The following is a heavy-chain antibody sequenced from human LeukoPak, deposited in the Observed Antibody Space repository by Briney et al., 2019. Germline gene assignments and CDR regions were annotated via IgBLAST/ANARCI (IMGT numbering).Heavy chain of an antibody. J-gene: IGHJ4*02. CDR3: ATGQYSSGWAFDY. Sequence: SETLSLTCAVYGGSFSGYYWSWIRQPPGKGLEWMGEINHSGSTNYNPSPKSRVTISVDTSKNQFSLKLSSVTAADTAAYYCATGQYSSGWAFDYWGQGTLVTVS. CDR1: GGSFSGYY. CDR2: INHSGST. D-gene: IGHD6-19*01. V-gene: IGHV4-34*01.